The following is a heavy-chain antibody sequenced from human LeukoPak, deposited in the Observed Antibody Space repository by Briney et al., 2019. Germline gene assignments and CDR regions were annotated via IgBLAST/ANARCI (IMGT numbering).Heavy chain of an antibody. Sequence: PSETLSLTCTVSGGSISSYYWSWIRQHPGKGLEWIGYIYYSGSTYYNPSLKSRVTISVDTSKNQFSLKLSSVTAADTAVYYCAREPYDYGDYVGWFDPWGQGTLVTVSS. CDR2: IYYSGST. J-gene: IGHJ5*02. V-gene: IGHV4-59*06. CDR3: AREPYDYGDYVGWFDP. CDR1: GGSISSYY. D-gene: IGHD4-17*01.